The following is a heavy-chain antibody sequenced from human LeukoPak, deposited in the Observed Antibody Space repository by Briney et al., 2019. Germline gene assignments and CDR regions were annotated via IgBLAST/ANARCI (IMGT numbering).Heavy chain of an antibody. J-gene: IGHJ4*02. CDR3: ATSGGGVGATTFGY. V-gene: IGHV4-59*01. D-gene: IGHD1-26*01. CDR2: IYYSGST. Sequence: SETLSLTCTVSGGSISSYYWSWIRQPPGKGLEWIGYIYYSGSTNYNPSLKSRVTISVDTSKNQFSLKLSSVTAADTAAYYCATSGGGVGATTFGYWGQGTLVTVSS. CDR1: GGSISSYY.